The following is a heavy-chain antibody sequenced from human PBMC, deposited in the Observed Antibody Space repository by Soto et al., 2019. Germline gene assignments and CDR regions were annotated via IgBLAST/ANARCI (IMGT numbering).Heavy chain of an antibody. CDR3: ARLLVGATSAY. CDR2: IIPIFGTA. V-gene: IGHV1-69*01. CDR1: GGTFSSYA. D-gene: IGHD1-26*01. Sequence: QVQLVQSGAEVKKPGSSVKVSCKASGGTFSSYAISWVRQAPGQGLEGMGGIIPIFGTANYAQKFQGRVPITADESTGTAYMELSSLRSEYTAVYYGARLLVGATSAYWGQGTLVTVSS. J-gene: IGHJ4*02.